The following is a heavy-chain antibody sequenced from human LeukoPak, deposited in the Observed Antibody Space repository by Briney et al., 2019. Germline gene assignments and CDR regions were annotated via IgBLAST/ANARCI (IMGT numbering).Heavy chain of an antibody. Sequence: ASVKVSCKASGGTFSSYAISWVRQAPGQGLEWMGRIIPILGIANYAQKFQGRVTITADKSTSTAYMELSSLRSEDTAVYYCARDTSPYYYDSSGYPPSDYWGQGTLVTVSS. J-gene: IGHJ4*02. V-gene: IGHV1-69*04. D-gene: IGHD3-22*01. CDR2: IIPILGIA. CDR3: ARDTSPYYYDSSGYPPSDY. CDR1: GGTFSSYA.